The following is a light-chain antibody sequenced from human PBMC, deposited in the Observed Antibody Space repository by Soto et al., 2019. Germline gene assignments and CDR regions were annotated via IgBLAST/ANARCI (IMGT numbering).Light chain of an antibody. Sequence: DTQLTQSPPSLSASVGDRVTITCQASHHISDYLNWYQQKPGKAPKLLIYDASKLETGVPSRFSGSGSGTDLTFTISSLQPEDSATYYCHQYFNPRTFGGGTKVEIK. CDR2: DAS. V-gene: IGKV1-33*01. CDR3: HQYFNPRT. J-gene: IGKJ4*01. CDR1: HHISDY.